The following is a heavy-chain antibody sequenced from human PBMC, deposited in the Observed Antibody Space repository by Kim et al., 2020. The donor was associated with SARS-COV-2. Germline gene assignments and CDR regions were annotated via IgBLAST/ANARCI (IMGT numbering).Heavy chain of an antibody. Sequence: SVKVSCKASGGTFSSYAISWVRQAPGQGLEWMGGIIPIFGTANYAQKFQGRVTITADESTSTAYMELSSLRSEDTAVYYCARGLYYYDSSGYSIFDYWGQGTLVTVSS. CDR3: ARGLYYYDSSGYSIFDY. CDR1: GGTFSSYA. CDR2: IIPIFGTA. V-gene: IGHV1-69*13. J-gene: IGHJ4*02. D-gene: IGHD3-22*01.